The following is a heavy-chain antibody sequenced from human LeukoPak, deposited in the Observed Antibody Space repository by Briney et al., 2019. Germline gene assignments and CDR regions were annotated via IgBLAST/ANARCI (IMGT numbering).Heavy chain of an antibody. CDR2: ISYDGSDE. V-gene: IGHV3-30-3*01. D-gene: IGHD1-26*01. Sequence: PGRSLRLSCAASGFTFSSFAMHWVRQAPGKGLEWMAVISYDGSDEYYADSVRGRFTISRDNSKNSLYLQMNSLRVEDTAVYYCARGRDSGSYSSYFDYWGQGTLVTVSS. J-gene: IGHJ4*02. CDR1: GFTFSSFA. CDR3: ARGRDSGSYSSYFDY.